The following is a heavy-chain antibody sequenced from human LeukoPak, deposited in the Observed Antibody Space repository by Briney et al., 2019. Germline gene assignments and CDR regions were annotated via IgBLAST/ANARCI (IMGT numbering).Heavy chain of an antibody. Sequence: PGGSLRPSCAASGFTFSSYGMHWVRQAPGKGLEWVAFIRYDGSNKYYADSVKGRFSVSRDNSKNTVYLQMNSLRTEDTAVYYCAKGRGVAAAATDHWGQGTLVTVSS. V-gene: IGHV3-30*02. CDR1: GFTFSSYG. D-gene: IGHD6-13*01. J-gene: IGHJ4*02. CDR2: IRYDGSNK. CDR3: AKGRGVAAAATDH.